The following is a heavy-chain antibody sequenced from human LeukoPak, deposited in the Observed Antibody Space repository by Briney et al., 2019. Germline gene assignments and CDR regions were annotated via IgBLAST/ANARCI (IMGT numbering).Heavy chain of an antibody. CDR3: ARDYGGKFDY. CDR1: RGSISSFY. J-gene: IGHJ4*02. Sequence: SETLPLTCTVSRGSISSFYWSWIRQPPGKGLEWIGYISYSGNTKYNPSLKSRVTISVDTSKNQFSLKLSSVTAADTAVYYCARDYGGKFDYWGQGTLVTVSS. D-gene: IGHD4-23*01. V-gene: IGHV4-59*01. CDR2: ISYSGNT.